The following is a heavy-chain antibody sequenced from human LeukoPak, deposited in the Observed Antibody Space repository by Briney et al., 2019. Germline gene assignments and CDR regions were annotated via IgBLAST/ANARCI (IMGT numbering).Heavy chain of an antibody. CDR1: GFAFCDYY. J-gene: IGHJ5*02. D-gene: IGHD3-10*01. V-gene: IGHV3-11*01. CDR3: ARGARRELWFGEFNCFDP. CDR2: ISSSGSTI. Sequence: GGSLRLSCAASGFAFCDYYMRCIPQAPGKGLEWVSYISSSGSTIYYADSVKGRFTISRDNAKNSLYLQMNSLRAEDTAVYYCARGARRELWFGEFNCFDPWGQGTLVTVSS.